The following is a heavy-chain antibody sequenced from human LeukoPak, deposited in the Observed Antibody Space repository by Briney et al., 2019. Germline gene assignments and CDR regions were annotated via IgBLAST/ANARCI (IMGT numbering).Heavy chain of an antibody. J-gene: IGHJ6*02. CDR1: GDSIRTTRY. V-gene: IGHV4-39*01. CDR3: ATQGYNNQTMDV. CDR2: IYFSGST. D-gene: IGHD5-24*01. Sequence: SETLSLTCTVSGDSIRTTRYWGWIRQAHGKGLEWIGAIYFSGSTYYNPSLKSRVITSVDTSKNQFSLKLTSVTAADTAAYYCATQGYNNQTMDVWGQGTTVTVSS.